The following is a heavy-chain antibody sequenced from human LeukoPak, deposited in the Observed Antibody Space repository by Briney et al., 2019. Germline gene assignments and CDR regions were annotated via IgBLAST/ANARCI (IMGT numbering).Heavy chain of an antibody. V-gene: IGHV1-2*04. CDR1: GYTFTGYY. CDR2: INPNSGGT. J-gene: IGHJ4*02. CDR3: ARGRRKDIVVVPAALWFYFDY. D-gene: IGHD2-2*01. Sequence: GASVRVSCKASGYTFTGYYMHWVRQAPGQGLEWMGWINPNSGGTNYAQKLQGWVTMTRDTSISTAYMELSRLRSDDTAVYYCARGRRKDIVVVPAALWFYFDYWGQGTLVTVSS.